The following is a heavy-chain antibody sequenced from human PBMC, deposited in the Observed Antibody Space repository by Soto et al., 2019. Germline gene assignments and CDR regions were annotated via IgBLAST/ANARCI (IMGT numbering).Heavy chain of an antibody. V-gene: IGHV4-4*02. CDR1: GGSISSDNW. CDR2: IYHSGST. D-gene: IGHD4-17*01. J-gene: IGHJ4*02. CDR3: ARDPTGGGLNFDY. Sequence: QVQLQESGPGLVTPSGTLSLTCAVSGGSISSDNWWSWVRQSPGKGLEWIGEIYHSGSTTYNPSLKSRVTIAVDKSKNQFSLKLSSVTAADTAVYYCARDPTGGGLNFDYWGQGTLVTVSS.